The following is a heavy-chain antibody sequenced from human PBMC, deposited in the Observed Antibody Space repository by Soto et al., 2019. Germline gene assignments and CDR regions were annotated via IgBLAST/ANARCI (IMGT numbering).Heavy chain of an antibody. CDR2: ISAYNTNT. V-gene: IGHV1-18*01. J-gene: IGHJ4*02. CDR1: GYTFTSYH. CDR3: ARDTPPTDY. Sequence: QVQLVQSGAEVKKPGASVKVSCKTSGYTFTSYHISWVRQAPGQGLEWMGWISAYNTNTNYAQKFQGRVTMTTDSLTSTAYMELRSMRSDDTAVYYCARDTPPTDYWGQGTLVTVSS.